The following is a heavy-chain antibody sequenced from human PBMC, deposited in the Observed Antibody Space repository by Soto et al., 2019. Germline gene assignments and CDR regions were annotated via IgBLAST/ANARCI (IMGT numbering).Heavy chain of an antibody. CDR3: ASIVSSAHGEFSD. V-gene: IGHV4-31*03. CDR2: IYYSGST. CDR1: GCSISSGGYY. D-gene: IGHD3-10*01. J-gene: IGHJ4*02. Sequence: QVQLQESGPGLVKPSQTLSLTCTVSGCSISSGGYYWSWIRQHPGKGLEWIGYIYYSGSTYYNQSLKGRVTISVDTSKNQFSLQLSSVTAADTDVYYCASIVSSAHGEFSDWGQGTLVTVSS.